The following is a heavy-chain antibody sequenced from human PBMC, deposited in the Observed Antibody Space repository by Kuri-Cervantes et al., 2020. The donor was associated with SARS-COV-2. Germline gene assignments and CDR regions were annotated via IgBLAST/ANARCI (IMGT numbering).Heavy chain of an antibody. V-gene: IGHV5-10-1*01. J-gene: IGHJ6*02. Sequence: GESLMISRKGSGYSITNFWISWVRQIPGKGLEWMGNIDPRDSYTNYSPSFQGHATISADKSISTAYLQWSSLSASDTAVYFCARHAPPTGIVVVTAAIYYGMDVWGQGTTVTVSS. CDR2: IDPRDSYT. CDR3: ARHAPPTGIVVVTAAIYYGMDV. CDR1: GYSITNFW. D-gene: IGHD2-2*01.